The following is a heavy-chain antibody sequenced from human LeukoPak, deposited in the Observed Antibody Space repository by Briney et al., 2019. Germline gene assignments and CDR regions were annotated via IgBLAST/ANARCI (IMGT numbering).Heavy chain of an antibody. CDR1: GGSISSYY. Sequence: SETLSLTCTVSGGSISSYYWTWIRQPAGKGLEWIGRIYPSGSTNYNPSLKSRVTMSVDTSKNQFSLKLSSVTAADTAVYYCARMSNSGSYYPFDYWGQGTLVTVSS. D-gene: IGHD1-26*01. CDR3: ARMSNSGSYYPFDY. CDR2: IYPSGST. J-gene: IGHJ4*02. V-gene: IGHV4-4*07.